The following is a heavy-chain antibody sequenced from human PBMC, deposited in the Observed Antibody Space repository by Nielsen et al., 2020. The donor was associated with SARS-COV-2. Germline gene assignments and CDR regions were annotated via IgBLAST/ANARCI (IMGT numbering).Heavy chain of an antibody. CDR3: ARLIKSGIYYAIADF. V-gene: IGHV5-51*01. D-gene: IGHD1-26*01. CDR2: IYPGDSDT. J-gene: IGHJ4*02. Sequence: KVSCKGSGYSFTNYWIGWVRQMPGKGLEWMGVIYPGDSDTRYSPSFQGQVTISADKSINTAYLQWSSLKTSDTAMYYCARLIKSGIYYAIADFWGQGSLITVSS. CDR1: GYSFTNYW.